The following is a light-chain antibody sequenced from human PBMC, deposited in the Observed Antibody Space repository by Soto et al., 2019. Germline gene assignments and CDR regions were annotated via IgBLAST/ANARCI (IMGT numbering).Light chain of an antibody. CDR1: QTISSW. CDR3: QHYNSYSEA. V-gene: IGKV1-5*03. CDR2: KAS. J-gene: IGKJ1*01. Sequence: DIQMTQSPSTLSGSVGDRVTITCRASQTISSWFAWYQQKPGKAPKLLIYKASTLKSGVPSRFSGSGSGTEFTLTISSLQPDDVATDYCQHYNSYSEAFGQGTKVELK.